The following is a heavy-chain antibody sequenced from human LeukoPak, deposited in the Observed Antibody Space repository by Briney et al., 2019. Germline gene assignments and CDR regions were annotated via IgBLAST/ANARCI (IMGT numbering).Heavy chain of an antibody. CDR1: GYTFTGYY. J-gene: IGHJ5*02. D-gene: IGHD6-19*01. Sequence: ASVKVSCKASGYTFTGYYMHWVRQAPGQGLEWMGWINPNSGGTNYAQKFQGRVTMTRDTSISTAYMELSRLRSDDTAAYYCATRMVSSGWYGSWFDPWGQGTLVTVSS. V-gene: IGHV1-2*02. CDR2: INPNSGGT. CDR3: ATRMVSSGWYGSWFDP.